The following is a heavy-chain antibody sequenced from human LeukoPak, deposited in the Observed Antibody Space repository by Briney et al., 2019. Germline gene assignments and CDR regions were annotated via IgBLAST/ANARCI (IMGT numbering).Heavy chain of an antibody. CDR2: IYYSGST. CDR1: GGSISSSY. Sequence: SETLSLTCTVSGGSISSSYWSWIRQPPGKGLEWIGYIYYSGSTNYNPSLKSRVTISVDTSKNQFSLKLSSVTAADTAVYYCATLPGIAVAGAAPPDYWGQGTLVTVSS. D-gene: IGHD6-19*01. J-gene: IGHJ4*02. CDR3: ATLPGIAVAGAAPPDY. V-gene: IGHV4-59*01.